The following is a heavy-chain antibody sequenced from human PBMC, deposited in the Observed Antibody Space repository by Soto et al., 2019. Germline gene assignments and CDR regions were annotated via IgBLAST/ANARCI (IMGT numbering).Heavy chain of an antibody. D-gene: IGHD6-6*01. CDR3: ARSSLAARRYVFDY. J-gene: IGHJ4*02. CDR1: GFTFSSYS. V-gene: IGHV3-48*01. CDR2: ISSSSSTI. Sequence: EVQLVESGGGLVQPGGSLRLSCAASGFTFSSYSMNWVRQAPGKRLEWVSYISSSSSTIYYAVSVKGRFTIARDNAKHSLYLQMNSLRAEDTAVYYCARSSLAARRYVFDYWGQGTLVTVSS.